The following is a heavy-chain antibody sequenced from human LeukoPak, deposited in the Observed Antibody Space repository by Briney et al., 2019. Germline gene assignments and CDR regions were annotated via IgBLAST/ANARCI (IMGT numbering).Heavy chain of an antibody. J-gene: IGHJ6*04. V-gene: IGHV4-34*01. CDR2: INHSGST. CDR3: ARVGAPHYYGMDV. Sequence: SETLSLTCAVYGGSFSGYYWSWIRQPPGKGLEWIGEINHSGSTNYNPSLKGRVTISVDTSKNQFSLKLSSVTAADTAVYYCARVGAPHYYGMDVWGKGTTVTVSS. CDR1: GGSFSGYY. D-gene: IGHD4-17*01.